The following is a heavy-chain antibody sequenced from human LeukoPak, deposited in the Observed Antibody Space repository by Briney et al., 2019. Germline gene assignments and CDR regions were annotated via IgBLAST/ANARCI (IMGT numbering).Heavy chain of an antibody. CDR2: ISYDGSIK. J-gene: IGHJ4*02. CDR1: GFTFSTNA. Sequence: GGSLRLSCAASGFTFSTNAMHWVRQAPGKGLEWVSVISYDGSIKYYADSVKGRFTISRDNSKNTLYLQMNSLRAEDTAVYYCAKDVTFGGVPFDYWGQGTLVTVSS. CDR3: AKDVTFGGVPFDY. D-gene: IGHD3-16*01. V-gene: IGHV3-30*04.